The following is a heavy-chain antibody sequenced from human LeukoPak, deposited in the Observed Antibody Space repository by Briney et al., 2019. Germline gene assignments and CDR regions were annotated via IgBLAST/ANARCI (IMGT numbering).Heavy chain of an antibody. CDR2: IYYSGST. D-gene: IGHD5-24*01. CDR1: GGSISSGGYY. CDR3: ARDRGDYIDY. Sequence: PSETLSLTCTVSGGSISSGGYYWSWIRQHPGKGLEWIGYIYYSGSTYYNPSLKSRVTISVDTSKNQFSLKLSSVTAADTAVYYCARDRGDYIDYWGQGTLVTVSS. V-gene: IGHV4-31*03. J-gene: IGHJ4*02.